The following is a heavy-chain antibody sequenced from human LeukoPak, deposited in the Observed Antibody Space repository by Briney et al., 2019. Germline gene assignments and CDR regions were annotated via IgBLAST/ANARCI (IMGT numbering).Heavy chain of an antibody. V-gene: IGHV1-2*02. D-gene: IGHD5-12*01. CDR1: GYTFTGYY. CDR2: INPNSGGT. CDR3: AAGLRYPSPHGFDP. Sequence: ASVKVSCKASGYTFTGYYMHWVRQAPGQGLEWMGWINPNSGGTNYAQKFQERVTITRDMSTSTAYMELSSLRSEDTAVYYCAAGLRYPSPHGFDPWGQGTLVTVSS. J-gene: IGHJ5*02.